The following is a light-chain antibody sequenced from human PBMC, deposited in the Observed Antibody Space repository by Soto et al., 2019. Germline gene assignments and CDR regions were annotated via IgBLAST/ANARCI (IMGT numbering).Light chain of an antibody. CDR1: QSVSRF. CDR2: DAS. V-gene: IGKV3-11*01. J-gene: IGKJ1*01. Sequence: ETVLTQSPATLSLSPGERATLSCRASQSVSRFLAWYQQKPGQAPRLLIYDASNRATGIPARFSGSGSGTEFTLTISSLQPEDFATYYCQQTYSAPGTFGQGTRVEV. CDR3: QQTYSAPGT.